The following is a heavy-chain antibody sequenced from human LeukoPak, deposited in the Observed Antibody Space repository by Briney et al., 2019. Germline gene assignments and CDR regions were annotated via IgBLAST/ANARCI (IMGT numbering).Heavy chain of an antibody. D-gene: IGHD1-26*01. J-gene: IGHJ4*02. CDR2: ISDRGTTI. CDR1: GFAFSDYY. CDR3: AREPTDDEVGLTHDGFDC. Sequence: GGSLRLSCAASGFAFSDYYMTWIRQAPGKGLEWVSYISDRGTTIYYADSVKGRFTMSRDNAENSLYLQMNSLRAEDTAVYYCAREPTDDEVGLTHDGFDCWGQGILVTVSS. V-gene: IGHV3-11*01.